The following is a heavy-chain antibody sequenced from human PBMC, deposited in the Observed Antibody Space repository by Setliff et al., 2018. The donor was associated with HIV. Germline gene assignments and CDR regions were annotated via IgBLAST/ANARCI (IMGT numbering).Heavy chain of an antibody. V-gene: IGHV1-69*05. Sequence: GASVKVSCKASGGTFSSYGITWVRQAPGQGLEWMGGSTPILDTTNYAQKFQGRVTITTDESTNTVYMELSSLRSEDTAVYHCASLRDYYDSSGTDYWGQGTLVTVSS. CDR1: GGTFSSYG. CDR3: ASLRDYYDSSGTDY. CDR2: STPILDTT. J-gene: IGHJ4*02. D-gene: IGHD3-22*01.